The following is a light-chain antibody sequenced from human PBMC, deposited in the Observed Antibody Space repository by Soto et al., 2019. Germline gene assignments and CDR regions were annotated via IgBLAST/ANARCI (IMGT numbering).Light chain of an antibody. CDR1: QSIGSH. V-gene: IGKV1-39*01. Sequence: DIQMTQSPSSLSASVGDRVTITCRASQSIGSHLNWYQQKPGIAPKLLIYGASSLQSGVPSRFSGSGSGTDFTLTISSVRPEDFVTYYCQQTCNSPRTFGQGTKVEIK. CDR2: GAS. CDR3: QQTCNSPRT. J-gene: IGKJ1*01.